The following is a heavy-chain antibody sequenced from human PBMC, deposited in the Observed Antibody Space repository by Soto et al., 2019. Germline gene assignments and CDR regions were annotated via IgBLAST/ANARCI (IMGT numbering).Heavy chain of an antibody. CDR3: AGGGAMGVDY. V-gene: IGHV3-74*01. Sequence: PWGSLRLSCTASGFTFNTHWIHFFRQAPGKGLVWVSRIYFDGITTNYADSVKGRLTVSRDNAKNTVYLHVNTLRDEDTAVYYCAGGGAMGVDYWGQGTLVTVSS. CDR1: GFTFNTHW. J-gene: IGHJ4*02. D-gene: IGHD1-26*01. CDR2: IYFDGITT.